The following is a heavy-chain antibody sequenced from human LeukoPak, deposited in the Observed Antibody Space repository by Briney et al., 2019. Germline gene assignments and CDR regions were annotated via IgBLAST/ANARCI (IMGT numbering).Heavy chain of an antibody. CDR1: GFTFSSYS. V-gene: IGHV3-21*01. CDR3: ASEGVDY. CDR2: ISSSSSYI. D-gene: IGHD3-16*01. Sequence: KSGGSLRLSCAASGFTFSSYSMNWVRQAPGKGLEWASSISSSSSYIYYADSVKGRFTISRDNAKNSLYLQMNSLRAEDTAVYYCASEGVDYWGQGTLVTVSS. J-gene: IGHJ4*02.